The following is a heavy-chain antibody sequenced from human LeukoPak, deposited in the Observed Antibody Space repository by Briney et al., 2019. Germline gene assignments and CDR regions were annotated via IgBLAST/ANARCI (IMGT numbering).Heavy chain of an antibody. Sequence: SETLSLTYNVSGGSFSSYYWSWIRQPPGKSLQWIGYIYYSGRAGYNPSLKSRVTISVDTSKNQFSLKLSSVTAADTAVYYCARARWELPISAFDIWGQGTMVTVSS. J-gene: IGHJ3*02. CDR1: GGSFSSYY. CDR3: ARARWELPISAFDI. V-gene: IGHV4-59*01. D-gene: IGHD1-26*01. CDR2: IYYSGRA.